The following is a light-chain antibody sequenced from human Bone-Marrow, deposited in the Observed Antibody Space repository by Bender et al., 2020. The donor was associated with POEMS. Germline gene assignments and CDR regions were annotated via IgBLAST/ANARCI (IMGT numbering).Light chain of an antibody. CDR3: QSYDSDLNGWV. J-gene: IGLJ3*02. CDR2: ANI. Sequence: QSVLTQTPSASATPGQRVTISCSGSNSNIGIGYVYWYQQLPGSAPKLLIYANINRPSEIPDRFSGSQSGTSASLAITGLQSEDEAAYFCQSYDSDLNGWVFGGGTKLTVL. V-gene: IGLV1-40*01. CDR1: NSNIGIGYV.